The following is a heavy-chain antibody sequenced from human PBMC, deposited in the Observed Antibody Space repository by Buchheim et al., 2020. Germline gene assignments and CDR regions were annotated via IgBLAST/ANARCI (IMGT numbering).Heavy chain of an antibody. CDR3: ARGGRWYYDSSGYYPDAFDI. J-gene: IGHJ3*02. CDR2: INHSGST. CDR1: GGSFSGYY. V-gene: IGHV4-34*01. Sequence: QVQLQQWGAGLLKPSETLSLTCAVYGGSFSGYYWSWIRQPPGKGLEWIGEINHSGSTNYNPSLKRRVTISVDTSKKQFSLKLSSVTAADTAVYYCARGGRWYYDSSGYYPDAFDIWGQGT. D-gene: IGHD3-22*01.